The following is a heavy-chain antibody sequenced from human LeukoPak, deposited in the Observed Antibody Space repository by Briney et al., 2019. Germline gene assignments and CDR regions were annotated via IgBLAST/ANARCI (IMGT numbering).Heavy chain of an antibody. J-gene: IGHJ4*02. V-gene: IGHV3-30*18. D-gene: IGHD1-26*01. Sequence: PGRSLRLSCAASGFTFSSYGMHWVRQAPGKGLEWVAVISYDGSNKYYADSVKGRFTISRDNSKNTLYLQMNSLRAEDTAVYYCAKDGVVSGSYDFKGYFDYWGQGTLVTVSS. CDR1: GFTFSSYG. CDR3: AKDGVVSGSYDFKGYFDY. CDR2: ISYDGSNK.